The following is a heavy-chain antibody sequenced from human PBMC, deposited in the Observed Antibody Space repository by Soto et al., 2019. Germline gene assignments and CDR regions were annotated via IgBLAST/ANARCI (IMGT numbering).Heavy chain of an antibody. J-gene: IGHJ4*02. CDR3: VRDLDGSGSYYTAH. CDR1: GYIFVTYG. V-gene: IGHV1-18*01. Sequence: QVQLVQSGVEVKKPGASVKVSCKASGYIFVTYGISWVRQAPGQGLEWMGRISPYNGNTNYAHNLQGRVTMTTDTSTSTAYMELRSLISDDTAVYYCVRDLDGSGSYYTAHCGPGTQVTVSS. CDR2: ISPYNGNT. D-gene: IGHD3-10*01.